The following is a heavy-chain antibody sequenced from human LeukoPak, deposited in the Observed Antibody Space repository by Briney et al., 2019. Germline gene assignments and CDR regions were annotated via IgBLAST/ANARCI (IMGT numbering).Heavy chain of an antibody. CDR3: ARGALFGVVPLPFDY. V-gene: IGHV1-18*01. CDR2: ISAYNGNT. J-gene: IGHJ4*02. D-gene: IGHD3-3*01. Sequence: ASVKVSCKASGYAFTSYGISWVRQAPGQGLEWMGWISAYNGNTNYAQKLQGRVTITTDTSTSTAYMELRSLRSDDTAVYYCARGALFGVVPLPFDYWGQGTLVTVSS. CDR1: GYAFTSYG.